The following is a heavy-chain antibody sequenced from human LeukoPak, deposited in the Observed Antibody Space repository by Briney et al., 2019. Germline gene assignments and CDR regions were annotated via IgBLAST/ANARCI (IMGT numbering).Heavy chain of an antibody. CDR1: GYTFTGYY. J-gene: IGHJ6*03. V-gene: IGHV1-2*02. Sequence: ASVKVSCKASGYTFTGYYMHWVRQAPGQGLEWMGWINPNSGGTNYAQRFQGRVTMTRDTSISTAYMELSRLRSDDTAVYYCAFSSYYLQGNYYYMDVWGKGTTVTVSS. D-gene: IGHD1-26*01. CDR2: INPNSGGT. CDR3: AFSSYYLQGNYYYMDV.